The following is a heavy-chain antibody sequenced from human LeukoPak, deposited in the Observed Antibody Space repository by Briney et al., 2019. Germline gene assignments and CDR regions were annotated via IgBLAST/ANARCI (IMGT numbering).Heavy chain of an antibody. J-gene: IGHJ6*02. V-gene: IGHV4-59*01. CDR1: GGSIGSYY. D-gene: IGHD6-19*01. CDR3: ARAGGWYLYYYGMDV. CDR2: IYYSGST. Sequence: SETLSLTCTVSGGSIGSYYWSWIRQPPGKGLEWIGYIYYSGSTNYNPSLKSRVTISVDTSKNQFSLKLSSVTAADTAVYYCARAGGWYLYYYGMDVWGQGATVTVSS.